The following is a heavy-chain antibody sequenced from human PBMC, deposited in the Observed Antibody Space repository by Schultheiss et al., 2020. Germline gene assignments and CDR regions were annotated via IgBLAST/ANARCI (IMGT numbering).Heavy chain of an antibody. D-gene: IGHD4-23*01. Sequence: SLNISCAASGFTFSNAWMSWVRQAPGKGLEWVGRIKSKTDGGTTDYAAPVKGRFTISRDDSKNTLYLQMNSLKTEDTAVYYCTTVAVVTRDDAFDIWGRGTMVTVAS. CDR1: GFTFSNAW. V-gene: IGHV3-15*01. CDR2: IKSKTDGGTT. CDR3: TTVAVVTRDDAFDI. J-gene: IGHJ3*02.